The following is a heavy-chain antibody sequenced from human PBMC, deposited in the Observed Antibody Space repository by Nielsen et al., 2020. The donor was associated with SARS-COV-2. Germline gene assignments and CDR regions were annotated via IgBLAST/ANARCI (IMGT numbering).Heavy chain of an antibody. Sequence: GESLKISCAASGSTFSSYWMSWVRQAPGKGLEWVANIKQDGSEKYYVDSVKGRFTISRDNAKNSLYLQMNSLRAEDTAVYYCARVRYYYGSGSDYWGQGTLVTVSS. D-gene: IGHD3-10*01. CDR3: ARVRYYYGSGSDY. CDR1: GSTFSSYW. J-gene: IGHJ4*02. CDR2: IKQDGSEK. V-gene: IGHV3-7*01.